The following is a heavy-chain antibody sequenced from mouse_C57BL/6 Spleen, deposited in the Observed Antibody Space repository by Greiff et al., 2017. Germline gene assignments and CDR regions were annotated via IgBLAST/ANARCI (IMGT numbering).Heavy chain of an antibody. J-gene: IGHJ3*01. CDR2: ISSGGDYI. V-gene: IGHV5-9-1*02. CDR3: TRDLITTVVATPFAY. D-gene: IGHD1-1*01. Sequence: EVKLVESGEGLVKPGGSLKLSCAASGFTFSSYAMSWVRQTPEKRLEWVAYISSGGDYIYYADTVKGRFTISRDNARNTLYLQMSSLKSEDTAMYYCTRDLITTVVATPFAYWGQGTLVTVAA. CDR1: GFTFSSYA.